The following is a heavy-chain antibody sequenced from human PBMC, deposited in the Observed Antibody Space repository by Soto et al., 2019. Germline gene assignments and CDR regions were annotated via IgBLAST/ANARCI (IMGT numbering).Heavy chain of an antibody. J-gene: IGHJ6*02. CDR3: ARGCGSNRCSAYPYYYGMDV. CDR2: MYSSGIT. V-gene: IGHV4-4*07. Sequence: QVQLQESGPGLVKPSETLSLTCTVSGGSISNYYWNWIRQPAGKGLEWIGRMYSSGITNYNPSLKSRFTVSLDTSKNQFSLKLSSVTAADTAVYYCARGCGSNRCSAYPYYYGMDVWGQGTTVTVSS. D-gene: IGHD2-2*01. CDR1: GGSISNYY.